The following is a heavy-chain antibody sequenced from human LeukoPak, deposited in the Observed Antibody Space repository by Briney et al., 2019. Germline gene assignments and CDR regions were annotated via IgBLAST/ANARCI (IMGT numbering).Heavy chain of an antibody. CDR1: GYSFTSYW. CDR2: IYPGDSDT. CDR3: ATHTYYYDSSGYPPYYFDY. D-gene: IGHD3-22*01. Sequence: GESLKISCKGSGYSFTSYWIGWVRQMPGKGLEWMGIIYPGDSDTRYSPSFQGQVTISADKSISTAYLQWSSLKASDTAMYYCATHTYYYDSSGYPPYYFDYWGQRTLVTVSS. V-gene: IGHV5-51*01. J-gene: IGHJ4*02.